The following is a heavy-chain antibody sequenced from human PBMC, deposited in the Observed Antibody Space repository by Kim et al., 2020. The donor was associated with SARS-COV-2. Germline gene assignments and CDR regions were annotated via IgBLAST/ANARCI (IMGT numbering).Heavy chain of an antibody. CDR2: IYYSGST. CDR1: GGSISSSSYY. D-gene: IGHD6-13*01. Sequence: SETLSLTCTVSGGSISSSSYYWGWIRQPPGKGLEWIGSIYYSGSTYYNPSLKSRVTISVDTSKNQFSLKLSSVTAADTAVYYCARPFTTYSSSWYYAFDIWGQGTMVTVSS. J-gene: IGHJ3*02. CDR3: ARPFTTYSSSWYYAFDI. V-gene: IGHV4-39*01.